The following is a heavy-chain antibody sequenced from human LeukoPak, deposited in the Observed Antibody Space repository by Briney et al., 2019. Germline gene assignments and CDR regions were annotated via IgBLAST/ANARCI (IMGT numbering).Heavy chain of an antibody. D-gene: IGHD3-10*01. CDR3: VRDKGGLLRVFDY. Sequence: GGSLRLSCAASGFTFSSHWMSWIRQAPGKGLEWVANIKQDESEKFYVDSVKGRFTISGDNAKQSLYLQMDSLRAEDTAVYYCVRDKGGLLRVFDYWGQGTLVTVSS. J-gene: IGHJ4*02. CDR1: GFTFSSHW. CDR2: IKQDESEK. V-gene: IGHV3-7*01.